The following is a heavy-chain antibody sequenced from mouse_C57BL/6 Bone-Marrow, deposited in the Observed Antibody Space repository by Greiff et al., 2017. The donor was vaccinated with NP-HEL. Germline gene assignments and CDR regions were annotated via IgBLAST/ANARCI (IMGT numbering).Heavy chain of an antibody. CDR2: ISDGGSYT. CDR1: GFTFSSYA. J-gene: IGHJ1*03. V-gene: IGHV5-4*01. Sequence: EVKLVESGGGLVKPGGSLKLSCAASGFTFSSYAMSWVRQTPEKRLEWVATISDGGSYTYYPDNVKGRFTISRDNAKNNLYLQMSHLKSEDTAMYYCAREGNWDGYFDVWGTGTTVTVSS. CDR3: AREGNWDGYFDV. D-gene: IGHD4-1*01.